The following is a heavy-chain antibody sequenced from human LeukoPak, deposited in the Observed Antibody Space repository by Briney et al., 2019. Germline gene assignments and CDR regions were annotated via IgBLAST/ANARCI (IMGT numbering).Heavy chain of an antibody. CDR2: ISYDGSNK. CDR3: ARLREIPVFGVVTKSTSYFDY. J-gene: IGHJ4*02. D-gene: IGHD3-3*01. CDR1: GFTFSSYA. V-gene: IGHV3-30*04. Sequence: GGSLRLSCAASGFTFSSYAMHWVRQAPGKGLEWVAVISYDGSNKYYADSVKGRFTISRDNAKNSLYLQMNSLRAEDTAVYYCARLREIPVFGVVTKSTSYFDYWGQGTLVTVSS.